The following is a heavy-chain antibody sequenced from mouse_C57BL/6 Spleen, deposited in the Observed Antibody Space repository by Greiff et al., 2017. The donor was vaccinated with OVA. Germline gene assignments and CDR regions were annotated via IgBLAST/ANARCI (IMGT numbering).Heavy chain of an antibody. CDR1: GYTFTSYW. Sequence: QVQLQQPGAELVRPWSSVKLSCKASGYTFTSYWMDWVKQRPGQGLEWIGNIYPSDSETHYNQKFKDKATLTVDKSSSTAYMQLSSLTSEDSAVYYCARELGPFDYWGQGTTLTVSS. V-gene: IGHV1-61*01. CDR2: IYPSDSET. CDR3: ARELGPFDY. D-gene: IGHD4-1*01. J-gene: IGHJ2*01.